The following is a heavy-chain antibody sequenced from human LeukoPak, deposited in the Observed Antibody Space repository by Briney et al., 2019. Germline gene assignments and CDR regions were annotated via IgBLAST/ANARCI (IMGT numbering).Heavy chain of an antibody. V-gene: IGHV1-2*02. CDR1: VYTFTGYH. CDR2: INPCSGDT. CDR3: ARDQGSLTRSWYTGY. D-gene: IGHD6-13*01. Sequence: ASVKVSCKASVYTFTGYHIHWVRQAPGQGLEWMGGINPCSGDTTLTQKFQGRVTMTRDTSITTAYMDLSSLTPADTAVYFCARDQGSLTRSWYTGYWGQGTQVTVSS. J-gene: IGHJ4*02.